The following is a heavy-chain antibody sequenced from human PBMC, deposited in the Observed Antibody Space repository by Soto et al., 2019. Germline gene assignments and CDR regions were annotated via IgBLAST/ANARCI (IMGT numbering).Heavy chain of an antibody. CDR1: GFAFSTHA. D-gene: IGHD1-1*01. CDR2: FSGSGGNI. J-gene: IGHJ6*02. CDR3: AKDPPWTVEPLAMDV. Sequence: EVQLLESGGGLVQPGGSLRLSCVDSGFAFSTHAMSWVRQAPGKGLEWVSTFSGSGGNIYYAESVKGRLTISRDDSKNTLYLQMDSLRVEDTAVYYCAKDPPWTVEPLAMDVWGQGTTVTVSS. V-gene: IGHV3-23*01.